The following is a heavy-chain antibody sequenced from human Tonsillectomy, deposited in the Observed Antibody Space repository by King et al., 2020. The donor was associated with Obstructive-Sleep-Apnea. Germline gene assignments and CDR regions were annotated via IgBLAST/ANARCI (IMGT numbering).Heavy chain of an antibody. Sequence: PLQESGPGLVKPSETLSLTCTVSGGSISSSRYYWGWIRQPPGKGLEWIGSFHYSGTTYYNPSLKSRVTISVDTSKNQFSLKLNSMTAADTSVYYCASPLATVTAVGAFDVWGQGTMVTVSS. J-gene: IGHJ3*01. CDR3: ASPLATVTAVGAFDV. CDR2: FHYSGTT. CDR1: GGSISSSRYY. V-gene: IGHV4-39*01. D-gene: IGHD4-17*01.